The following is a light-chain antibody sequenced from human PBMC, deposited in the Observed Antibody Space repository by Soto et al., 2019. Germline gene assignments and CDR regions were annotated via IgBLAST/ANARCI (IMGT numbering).Light chain of an antibody. Sequence: DIQMTQSPSSLSASVGDRVTITCRASQGIRNDLSWYQHKPGEVPKRLIYAASNLQSGVPSRFSGSGSGTEFTLTINSLQPEHFATYHCLQNNTYWTFGQGTKVEI. V-gene: IGKV1-17*01. CDR3: LQNNTYWT. CDR1: QGIRND. CDR2: AAS. J-gene: IGKJ1*01.